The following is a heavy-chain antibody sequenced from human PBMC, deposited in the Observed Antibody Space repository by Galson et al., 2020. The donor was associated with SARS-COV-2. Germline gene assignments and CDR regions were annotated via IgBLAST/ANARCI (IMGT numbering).Heavy chain of an antibody. D-gene: IGHD3-22*01. Sequence: ASVKVSCKASGGTFSSYAISWVRQAPGQGLEWMGRIIPILGIANYAQKFQGRVTITADKSTSTAYMELSSLRSEDTAVYYCARVYDSSGYYSAFDYWGQGTLVTVSS. CDR2: IIPILGIA. V-gene: IGHV1-69*04. CDR3: ARVYDSSGYYSAFDY. J-gene: IGHJ4*02. CDR1: GGTFSSYA.